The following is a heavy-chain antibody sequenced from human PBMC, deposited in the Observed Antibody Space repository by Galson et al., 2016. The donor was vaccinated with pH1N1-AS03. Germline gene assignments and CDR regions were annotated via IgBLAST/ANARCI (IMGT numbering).Heavy chain of an antibody. Sequence: LRLSCAGSGFTFDAYAMHWVRQAPGKGLEWVSGIDRNSGTIDYTDSVKGRFTISRDNAKNTLYLQMNSLRAEDTAVYYCARGNGRNFDCWGQGTLVTVSS. CDR2: IDRNSGTI. D-gene: IGHD5-24*01. V-gene: IGHV3-9*01. CDR1: GFTFDAYA. J-gene: IGHJ4*02. CDR3: ARGNGRNFDC.